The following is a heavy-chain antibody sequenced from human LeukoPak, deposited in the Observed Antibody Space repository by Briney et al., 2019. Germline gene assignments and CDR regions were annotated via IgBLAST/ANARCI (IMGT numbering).Heavy chain of an antibody. CDR2: ASYSGGT. J-gene: IGHJ4*02. Sequence: KPSETLSLTCSVSGGSVTGGGYYWSWIRQHPGKGLEWIGFASYSGGTYYNPSLMSRITISVDRSQNQFSLRMRDVTAADTAVYFCATAEREYFYFDSWGQGALVAVPS. D-gene: IGHD2/OR15-2a*01. CDR1: GGSVTGGGYY. V-gene: IGHV4-31*03. CDR3: ATAEREYFYFDS.